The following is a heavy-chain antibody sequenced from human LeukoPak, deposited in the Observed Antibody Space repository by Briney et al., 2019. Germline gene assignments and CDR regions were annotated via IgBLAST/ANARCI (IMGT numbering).Heavy chain of an antibody. D-gene: IGHD5-18*01. CDR1: AFTFSDSW. CDR3: AREGVIQLWLRGHYFDY. J-gene: IGHJ4*02. CDR2: IKQDGSEK. V-gene: IGHV3-7*01. Sequence: GGSLRLSCAASAFTFSDSWMTWVRQAPGKGLEWVASIKQDGSEKYYVDSVKGRFTISRDNAKNSLYLQMNSLRAEDTAVYYCAREGVIQLWLRGHYFDYWGQGTLVTVSS.